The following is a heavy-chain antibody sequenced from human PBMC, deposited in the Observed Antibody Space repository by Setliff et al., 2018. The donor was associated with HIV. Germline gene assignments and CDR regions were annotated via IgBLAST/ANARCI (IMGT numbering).Heavy chain of an antibody. CDR3: ARGARLLAGYSDRWDYYYMAV. V-gene: IGHV4-34*01. Sequence: PSETLSLTCAVFGGSFTDIGGSFTDYYWIWIRQPPGKGLEWIGEINQSGSTHDNPSLKSRFTISVDTSKNQFSLKVNSVTAADTAVYYFARGARLLAGYSDRWDYYYMAVWGKGTTVTVSS. D-gene: IGHD6-13*01. CDR2: INQSGST. J-gene: IGHJ6*03. CDR1: GGSFTDIGGSFTDYY.